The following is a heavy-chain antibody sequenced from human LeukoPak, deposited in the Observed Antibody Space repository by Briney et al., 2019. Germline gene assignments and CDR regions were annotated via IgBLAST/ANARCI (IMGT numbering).Heavy chain of an antibody. Sequence: PGGSLRLSCAASGFTFSSYSMNWVRQAPGKGLEWVSSISSSSSYIYYADSVKGRFTISRDNAKNSLYLQMNSLRAEDTAVYYCARGSSIASRHPFDYWGQGTLVTVSS. V-gene: IGHV3-21*01. CDR3: ARGSSIASRHPFDY. CDR2: ISSSSSYI. CDR1: GFTFSSYS. D-gene: IGHD6-6*01. J-gene: IGHJ4*02.